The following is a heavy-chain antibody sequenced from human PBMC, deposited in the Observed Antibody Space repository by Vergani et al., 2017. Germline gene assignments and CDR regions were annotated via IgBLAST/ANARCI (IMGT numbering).Heavy chain of an antibody. D-gene: IGHD2-21*02. CDR2: ISSSSSYI. J-gene: IGHJ4*02. CDR1: GFTFSSYA. CDR3: ASAPGGDADY. Sequence: EVQLVESGGGLVQPGGSLRLSCAASGFTFSSYAMHWVRQAPGKGLEWVSSISSSSSYIYYADSVKGRFTISRDNAKNSLYLQMNSLRAEDTAVYYCASAPGGDADYWGQGTLVTVSS. V-gene: IGHV3-21*01.